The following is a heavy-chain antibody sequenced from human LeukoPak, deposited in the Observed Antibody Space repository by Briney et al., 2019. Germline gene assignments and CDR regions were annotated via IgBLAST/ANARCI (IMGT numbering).Heavy chain of an antibody. CDR1: GFTFSDAW. D-gene: IGHD2-21*02. CDR3: STSLRGSDCCLDY. CDR2: IKSKTDGGTT. V-gene: IGHV3-15*01. J-gene: IGHJ4*02. Sequence: PGGSLRLSCAASGFTFSDAWVSWVRQAPGMELEWVGRIKSKTDGGTTDYAAPVKGRFTISRDDSSGTLYLLMNSLKTEDTAVYYCSTSLRGSDCCLDYWGQGTLVAVSS.